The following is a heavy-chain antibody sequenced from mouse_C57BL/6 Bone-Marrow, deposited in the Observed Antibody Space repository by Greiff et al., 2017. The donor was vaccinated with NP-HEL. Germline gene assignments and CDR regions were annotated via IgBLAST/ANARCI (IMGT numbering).Heavy chain of an antibody. CDR3: ARSAYYSNYGFTY. V-gene: IGHV3-8*01. CDR2: ISYSGST. D-gene: IGHD2-5*01. J-gene: IGHJ3*01. CDR1: GYSITRDY. Sequence: DVKLQESGPGLAKPSQTLSLTCSVTGYSITRDYWNWIRKFPGNKLEYMGYISYSGSTYYNPSLNSRIFITRDTSKNQYYLQLNSVTTEDTATYYCARSAYYSNYGFTYWGQGTLVTVSA.